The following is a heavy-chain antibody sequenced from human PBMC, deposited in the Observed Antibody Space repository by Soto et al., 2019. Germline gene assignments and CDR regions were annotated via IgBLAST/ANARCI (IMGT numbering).Heavy chain of an antibody. CDR1: GGSFSGYY. J-gene: IGHJ6*02. CDR3: ARDLGAAAPYYYGMDV. CDR2: INHSGST. V-gene: IGHV4-34*01. Sequence: SETLSLTCAVYGGSFSGYYWSWIRQPPGKGLEWIGEINHSGSTNYNPSLKSRVTTSVDTSKNQFSLKLSSVTAADTAVYYCARDLGAAAPYYYGMDVWGQGTTVTVSS. D-gene: IGHD6-13*01.